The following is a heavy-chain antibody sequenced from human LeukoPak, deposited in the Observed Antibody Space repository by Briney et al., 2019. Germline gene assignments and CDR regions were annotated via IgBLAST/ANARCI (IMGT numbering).Heavy chain of an antibody. V-gene: IGHV7-4-1*02. J-gene: IGHJ4*02. Sequence: ASVKVSCKASGYTFINHWMHWVRQAPGQGLEWVGWINTNTGNPTYAQGFTGRFVFSLDTSVSTAYLQISSLKAEDTAVYYCARGSIGAPHHFDYWGQGTLVTVSS. D-gene: IGHD3-10*01. CDR1: GYTFINHW. CDR3: ARGSIGAPHHFDY. CDR2: INTNTGNP.